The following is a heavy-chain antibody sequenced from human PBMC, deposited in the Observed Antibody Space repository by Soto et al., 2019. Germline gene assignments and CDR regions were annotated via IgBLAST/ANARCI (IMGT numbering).Heavy chain of an antibody. V-gene: IGHV4-59*01. CDR1: GGSISSYY. J-gene: IGHJ5*02. CDR2: IYYSGRT. CDR3: ARDRSANGFDP. Sequence: SETLALTCTVYGGSISSYYWNWIRQPPGKGLEWIGYIYYSGRTKYNPSLKSRVTISVDTSKNQFSLKLSSVTAADTAVYYCARDRSANGFDPWVQGTLVT.